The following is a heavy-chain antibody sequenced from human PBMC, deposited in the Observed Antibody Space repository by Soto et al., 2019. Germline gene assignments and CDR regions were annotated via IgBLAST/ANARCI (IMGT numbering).Heavy chain of an antibody. V-gene: IGHV1-18*01. J-gene: IGHJ5*01. Sequence: VHLVQSGPELKKPGASMKVSCKASGYTSTNYGFIWVRQAPGQGLEWMGLITVYNGQTNYAQKFQDRVTVTTDTSTNTAYMELRSLRSDDTAVYFCATYGERPDSWGHATLVSVSS. D-gene: IGHD4-17*01. CDR2: ITVYNGQT. CDR3: ATYGERPDS. CDR1: GYTSTNYG.